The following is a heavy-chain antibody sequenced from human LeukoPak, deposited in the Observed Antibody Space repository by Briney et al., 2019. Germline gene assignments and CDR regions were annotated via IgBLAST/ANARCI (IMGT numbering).Heavy chain of an antibody. Sequence: GRSLRLSCAASGFTFSSYAMHWVRQAPGKGLEWVAVISYDGSNKYYADSVKGRFTISRDNSKNTLYLQMTSLRAEDTAVYYCARDHRRSYGMDVWGKGTTVTVSS. CDR1: GFTFSSYA. J-gene: IGHJ6*04. CDR3: ARDHRRSYGMDV. CDR2: ISYDGSNK. V-gene: IGHV3-30*04.